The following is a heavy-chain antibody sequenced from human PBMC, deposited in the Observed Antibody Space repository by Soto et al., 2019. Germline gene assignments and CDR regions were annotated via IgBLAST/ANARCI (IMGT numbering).Heavy chain of an antibody. J-gene: IGHJ5*02. CDR1: DYPISDSSNY. CDR3: ASDSSYYYDSSAYYSNWFDP. CDR2: IFYSVST. V-gene: IGHV4-39*01. Sequence: PSENLSITSTFSDYPISDSSNYWCWIRQPTEKEQEWIASIFYSVSTYYNPSFKSRVTISVDTSKNQFSLKLTSLTAAYTSVYYCASDSSYYYDSSAYYSNWFDPWGQG. D-gene: IGHD3-22*01.